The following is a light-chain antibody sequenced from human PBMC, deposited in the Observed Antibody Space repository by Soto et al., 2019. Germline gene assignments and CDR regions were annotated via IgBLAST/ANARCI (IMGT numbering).Light chain of an antibody. V-gene: IGKV1-39*01. CDR1: QSINTY. CDR3: QQSYSTLLIT. J-gene: IGKJ5*01. Sequence: DIQMTQSPSSLSASVGDRVTITCRASQSINTYLNWYQQIPGKSPKLLIYAASSLHSGVQSRFSGSGSGTDFTLTINSLQPEDFATYACQQSYSTLLITFGHGTRLEIK. CDR2: AAS.